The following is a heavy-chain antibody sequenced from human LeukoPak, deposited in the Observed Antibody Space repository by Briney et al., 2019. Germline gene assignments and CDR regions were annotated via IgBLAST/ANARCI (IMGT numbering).Heavy chain of an antibody. CDR2: IYYSGST. CDR1: GGSTSSYY. J-gene: IGHJ4*02. Sequence: SETLSLTCTVSGGSTSSYYWSWIRQPPGKGLEWIGYIYYSGSTNYNPSLKSRVTISVDTSKNQFSLKLSSVTAADPAVYYCAREMDISGCDYWGQGTLVTVSS. D-gene: IGHD6-19*01. V-gene: IGHV4-59*01. CDR3: AREMDISGCDY.